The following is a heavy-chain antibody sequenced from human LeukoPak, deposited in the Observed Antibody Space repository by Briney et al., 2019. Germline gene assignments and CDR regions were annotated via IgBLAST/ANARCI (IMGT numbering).Heavy chain of an antibody. J-gene: IGHJ4*02. V-gene: IGHV3-64*01. CDR3: ARVGDVGPFDY. D-gene: IGHD1-26*01. CDR1: GFTFSSYA. Sequence: GGSLRLSCAASGFTFSSYAMHWVRQAPGKGLEYVSAMSSNGGTTDYANSVKGRFTISRDNSKNTLYLQMGSLGAEDMAVYYCARVGDVGPFDYWGQGTLVTVSS. CDR2: MSSNGGTT.